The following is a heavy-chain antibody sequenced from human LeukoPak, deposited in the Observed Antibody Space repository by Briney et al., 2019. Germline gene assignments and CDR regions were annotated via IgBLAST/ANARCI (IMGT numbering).Heavy chain of an antibody. V-gene: IGHV4-39*07. CDR3: ARTHSSSWIDY. Sequence: SETLSLTCTVSSGSISGSSWYWGWVRQTPGKGLEWIGSIYHSGSTNYNPSLKSRVTISVDTSKNQFSLKLSSVTAADTAVYYCARTHSSSWIDYWGQGTLVTVSS. D-gene: IGHD6-13*01. CDR2: IYHSGST. J-gene: IGHJ4*02. CDR1: SGSISGSSWY.